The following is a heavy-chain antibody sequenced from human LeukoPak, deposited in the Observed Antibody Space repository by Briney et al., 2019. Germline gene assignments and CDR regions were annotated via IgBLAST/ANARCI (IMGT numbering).Heavy chain of an antibody. J-gene: IGHJ4*02. Sequence: SETLSLTCTVSGGSLSRDYWSWIRQSPGKGLEWIGCIYYNGRTNYSPYFASRVTMSLDTSKNQFSLSLNSVTAADTAVYYCARDRPGGSSFDYWGQGTLVTVSS. D-gene: IGHD2-2*01. CDR3: ARDRPGGSSFDY. CDR2: IYYNGRT. CDR1: GGSLSRDY. V-gene: IGHV4-59*01.